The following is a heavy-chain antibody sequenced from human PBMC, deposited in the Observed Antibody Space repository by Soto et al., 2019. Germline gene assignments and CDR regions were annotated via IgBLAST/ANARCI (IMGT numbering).Heavy chain of an antibody. D-gene: IGHD3-3*01. V-gene: IGHV3-23*01. CDR2: ISGSGGST. Sequence: GGSLRLSCAASGFTFSSYAMSWVRQAPGKGLEWVSAISGSGGSTYYADSVKGRFTISRDNSKNTLYLQMNSLRAEDTAVYYCAIFPARFLRPYHFAYCGQGSLVPGSS. CDR3: AIFPARFLRPYHFAY. J-gene: IGHJ4*02. CDR1: GFTFSSYA.